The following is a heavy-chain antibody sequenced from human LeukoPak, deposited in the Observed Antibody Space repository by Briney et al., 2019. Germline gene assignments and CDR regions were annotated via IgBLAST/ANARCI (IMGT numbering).Heavy chain of an antibody. D-gene: IGHD3-22*01. Sequence: ASVKVSCTASGYTFTSYDINWVRQATGQGLEWMGWMNPNSGNTGYAQKFQGRVTMTRNTSISTAYMELSRLRSDDTAVYYCARDPHYYYDNSGYYEYYFDYWGQGTLVTVSS. CDR3: ARDPHYYYDNSGYYEYYFDY. J-gene: IGHJ4*02. CDR1: GYTFTSYD. CDR2: MNPNSGNT. V-gene: IGHV1-8*01.